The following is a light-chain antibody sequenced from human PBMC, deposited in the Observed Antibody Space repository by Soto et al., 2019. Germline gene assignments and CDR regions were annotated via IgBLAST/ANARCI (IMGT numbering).Light chain of an antibody. CDR1: SSNIGAGYD. J-gene: IGLJ2*01. CDR2: GNS. Sequence: QLVLTQPPSVSGAPGQRVTISCTGSSSNIGAGYDVHWYQQLPGTAPKLLMYGNSNRPSGVPDRFSGPKSGTSASLAITGLQAEDEADYYCQSYDSSLSGVLFGGGTKLTVL. CDR3: QSYDSSLSGVL. V-gene: IGLV1-40*01.